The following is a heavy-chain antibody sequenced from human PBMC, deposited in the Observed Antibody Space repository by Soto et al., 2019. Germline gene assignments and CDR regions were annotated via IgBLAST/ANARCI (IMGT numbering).Heavy chain of an antibody. CDR3: ARGATASFDP. J-gene: IGHJ5*02. CDR1: GFTFSNHW. D-gene: IGHD2-15*01. Sequence: EVQLVESGGGLVQPGGSLRLSCAASGFTFSNHWMHWVRQAPGEGLVWLSRINNDGSDTTYADSVKGRFTASRDNAKNTVYLQMHSLRAEDTAVYYCARGATASFDPWGQGTLVTVSS. V-gene: IGHV3-74*01. CDR2: INNDGSDT.